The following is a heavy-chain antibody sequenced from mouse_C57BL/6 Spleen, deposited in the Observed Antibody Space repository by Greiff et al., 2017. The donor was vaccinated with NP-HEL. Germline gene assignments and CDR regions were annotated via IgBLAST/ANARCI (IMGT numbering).Heavy chain of an antibody. Sequence: QVQLQQPGAGLVKPGASVKMSCEASGYTFTSYWITWVKQRPGQGLEWIGDIYPGSGSTNYNEKFKSKATLTVDTSSSTAYMQLSSLTSEDSAVYYCARPLYDGYYGFYLYWYFDVWGTGTTVTVSS. D-gene: IGHD2-3*01. CDR2: IYPGSGST. CDR1: GYTFTSYW. CDR3: ARPLYDGYYGFYLYWYFDV. J-gene: IGHJ1*03. V-gene: IGHV1-55*01.